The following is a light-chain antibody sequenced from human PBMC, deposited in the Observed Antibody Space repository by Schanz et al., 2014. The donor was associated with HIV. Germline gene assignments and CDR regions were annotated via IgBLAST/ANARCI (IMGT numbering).Light chain of an antibody. Sequence: DTQMTQSPSSLSASVGDRVTITCQASQDIANYLNWYQQKPGKAPKLLIYKASKLESGVPARFSGSGSGTEFTLTISGLQPDDFATYYCQQYNILYTFGQGTKLEI. J-gene: IGKJ2*01. V-gene: IGKV1-5*03. CDR2: KAS. CDR1: QDIANY. CDR3: QQYNILYT.